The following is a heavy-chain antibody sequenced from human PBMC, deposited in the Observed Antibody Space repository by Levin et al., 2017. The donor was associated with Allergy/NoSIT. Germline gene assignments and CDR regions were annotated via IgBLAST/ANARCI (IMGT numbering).Heavy chain of an antibody. V-gene: IGHV3-23*01. J-gene: IGHJ4*02. CDR3: VKEMTTVIPVFDY. CDR2: ITNSGRT. Sequence: GGSLRLSCAASGFTFSNYAMSWVRQAPGKGLEWVSAITNSGRTYYADSVKGRFTGSRDNSKNMLYLQMNSLRADDTAVYYCVKEMTTVIPVFDYWGQGTLVTVSS. CDR1: GFTFSNYA. D-gene: IGHD4-17*01.